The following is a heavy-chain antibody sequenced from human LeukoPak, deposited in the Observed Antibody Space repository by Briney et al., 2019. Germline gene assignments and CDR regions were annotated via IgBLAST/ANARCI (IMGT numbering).Heavy chain of an antibody. V-gene: IGHV4-59*01. CDR2: IYYSGST. D-gene: IGHD5-24*01. CDR1: GGSISGYY. CDR3: ARTRSDGYNDC. J-gene: IGHJ4*02. Sequence: SETLSLTCTVSGGSISGYYWSWIRQPPGKGLEWIAYIYYSGSTNYNPSLKSRVTISVDTSKNQFSLKLSSVTAADTAVYFCARTRSDGYNDCWGQGTLVTDSS.